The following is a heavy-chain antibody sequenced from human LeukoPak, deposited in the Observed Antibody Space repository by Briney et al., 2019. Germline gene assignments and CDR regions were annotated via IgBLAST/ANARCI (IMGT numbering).Heavy chain of an antibody. D-gene: IGHD2-21*02. J-gene: IGHJ4*02. V-gene: IGHV3-7*01. Sequence: GGSLRLSCVASGFTFTSFCMSWVRQAPGKGLEWVAQINQDGTGQFYVDSVRGRFTISRDNAKTSVHLQMDSLSAEDTGVYYCAREQWWRLDYWGQGTLVTVSS. CDR3: AREQWWRLDY. CDR2: INQDGTGQ. CDR1: GFTFTSFC.